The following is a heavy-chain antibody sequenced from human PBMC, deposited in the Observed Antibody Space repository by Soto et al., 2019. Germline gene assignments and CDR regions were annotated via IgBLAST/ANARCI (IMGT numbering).Heavy chain of an antibody. CDR1: GGSFSGYY. V-gene: IGHV4-34*01. CDR2: INHSGST. D-gene: IGHD5-18*01. J-gene: IGHJ6*02. Sequence: SETLSLTCAVYGGSFSGYYWTWIRQPPGKGLEWIGEINHSGSTNYNPSLKSRVTISIDTSKNQFSLKLNSVTAADTAVYYCAREGYNFGFYVMDVWGQGTTVTVSS. CDR3: AREGYNFGFYVMDV.